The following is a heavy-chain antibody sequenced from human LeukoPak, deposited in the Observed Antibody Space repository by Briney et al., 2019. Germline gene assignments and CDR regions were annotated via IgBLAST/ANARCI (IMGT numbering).Heavy chain of an antibody. CDR3: ARVKYYYDSSGYYYTTYSPIFDY. Sequence: GGSLRLSCAASGFTFSSYSMNWVRQAPGKGLEWVSSISSSSSYIYYADSVKGRSTISRDNDKNSLYLQMNSLRAEDMAVYYCARVKYYYDSSGYYYTTYSPIFDYWGQGTLVTVSS. J-gene: IGHJ4*02. D-gene: IGHD3-22*01. V-gene: IGHV3-21*01. CDR1: GFTFSSYS. CDR2: ISSSSSYI.